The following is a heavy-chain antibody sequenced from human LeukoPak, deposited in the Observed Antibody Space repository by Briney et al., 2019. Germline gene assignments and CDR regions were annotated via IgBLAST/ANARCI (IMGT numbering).Heavy chain of an antibody. Sequence: GGSLRLSCAASEFSFSTYAMSWVRQAPGKGLEWVAGIRDSGESTFYRDSVKGRFTISRDNSKNTLYLQMNSLRAEDTGMYYCVKEIAAIGSPLLDYWGQGVLVTVSS. D-gene: IGHD6-13*01. CDR1: EFSFSTYA. CDR3: VKEIAAIGSPLLDY. CDR2: IRDSGEST. V-gene: IGHV3-23*01. J-gene: IGHJ4*02.